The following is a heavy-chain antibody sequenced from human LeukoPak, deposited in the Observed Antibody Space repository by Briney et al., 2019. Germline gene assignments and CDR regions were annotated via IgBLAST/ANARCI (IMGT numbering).Heavy chain of an antibody. D-gene: IGHD2-2*01. CDR3: GHTNNFYH. J-gene: IGHJ4*02. CDR1: GLTFSGQW. V-gene: IGHV3-7*01. Sequence: TGGSLRLSCVASGLTFSGQWLNWVRQAPGQGLEWVANIKHDGREKYYVDSVKGRFTISRDDGQNSLSLHMNSVRAEDTAIYYCGHTNNFYHWGQGALVVVSA. CDR2: IKHDGREK.